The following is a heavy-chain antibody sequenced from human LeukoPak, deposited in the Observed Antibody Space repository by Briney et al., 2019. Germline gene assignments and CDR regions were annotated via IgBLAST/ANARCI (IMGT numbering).Heavy chain of an antibody. V-gene: IGHV1-8*01. CDR3: ARGEGYCSGGSCPYYYYGMDV. J-gene: IGHJ6*02. CDR1: GYTFTSYD. D-gene: IGHD2-15*01. Sequence: SVNVSCKASGYTFTSYDINWVRQAPGQGLEWMGWMNPKSTHTGYAQKFQGRVTITRDTSASTAYMELSSLRSEDTAVYYCARGEGYCSGGSCPYYYYGMDVWGQGTTVTVSS. CDR2: MNPKSTHT.